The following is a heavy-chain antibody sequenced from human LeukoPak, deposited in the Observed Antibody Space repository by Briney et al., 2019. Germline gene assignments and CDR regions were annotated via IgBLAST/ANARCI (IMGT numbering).Heavy chain of an antibody. CDR3: ARLVRSGWWGY. CDR1: GGSISSSHW. CDR2: IYHIGST. D-gene: IGHD6-19*01. J-gene: IGHJ4*02. V-gene: IGHV4-4*02. Sequence: PSETLSLTCAVSGGSISSSHWWSWVRQPPGKGLEWIGEIYHIGSTHYNPSLKSRVTISVDTSKNQFSLKLSSVTAADTAVYYCARLVRSGWWGYWGQGTLVTVSS.